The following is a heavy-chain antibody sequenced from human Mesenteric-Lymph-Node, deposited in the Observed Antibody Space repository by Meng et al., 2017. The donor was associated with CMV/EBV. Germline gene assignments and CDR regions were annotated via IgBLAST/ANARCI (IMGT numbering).Heavy chain of an antibody. D-gene: IGHD1-14*01. CDR3: ARTARFGNHFDY. V-gene: IGHV4-34*01. J-gene: IGHJ4*02. CDR2: RKNRGSN. Sequence: GGSVRGNEGRWCGKPPGKGRERVAERKNRGSNNDNTSRKSRGKVAVETSKSQYSLNLSSVTAADTDVYYWARTARFGNHFDYWGQGTLVTVSS. CDR1: GGSVRGNE.